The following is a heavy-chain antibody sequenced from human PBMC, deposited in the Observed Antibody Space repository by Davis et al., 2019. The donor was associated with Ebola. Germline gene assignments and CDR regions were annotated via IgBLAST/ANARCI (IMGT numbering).Heavy chain of an antibody. D-gene: IGHD2-8*01. Sequence: AASVKVSCKASNYTFSSYGISWVRQAPGQGLEWMGGIIPIFGTANYAQKFQGRVTITADESTSTAYMELSSLRSEDTAVYYCARPDCTNGVCHRGYFDYWGQGTLVTVSS. CDR1: NYTFSSYG. CDR3: ARPDCTNGVCHRGYFDY. V-gene: IGHV1-69*13. CDR2: IIPIFGTA. J-gene: IGHJ4*02.